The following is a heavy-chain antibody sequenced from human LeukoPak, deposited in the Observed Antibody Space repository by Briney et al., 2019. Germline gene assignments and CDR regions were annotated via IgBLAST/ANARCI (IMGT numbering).Heavy chain of an antibody. J-gene: IGHJ6*04. CDR2: INPNSGGT. D-gene: IGHD3-10*01. V-gene: IGHV1-2*04. Sequence: ASVKVSCKASGYTFTGYYMHWVRQAPGQGLEWMEWINPNSGGTNYAQKFQGWVTMTRDTSISTAYMELSRLRSDDTAVYYCAREGTRGSDSNGMDVWGKGTTVTVSS. CDR3: AREGTRGSDSNGMDV. CDR1: GYTFTGYY.